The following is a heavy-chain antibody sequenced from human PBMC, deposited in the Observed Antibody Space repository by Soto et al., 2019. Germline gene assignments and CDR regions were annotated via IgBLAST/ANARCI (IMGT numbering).Heavy chain of an antibody. Sequence: ASVKVSCKASGYTFTSYGISWVRQAPGQGLEWMGWISAYNGNTNYAQKLQGRVTMTTDTSTSTAHMELRSLRSDDTAVYYCARDLDGYSSGWYDYWGQGTLVTVSS. CDR2: ISAYNGNT. J-gene: IGHJ4*02. V-gene: IGHV1-18*01. CDR3: ARDLDGYSSGWYDY. CDR1: GYTFTSYG. D-gene: IGHD6-19*01.